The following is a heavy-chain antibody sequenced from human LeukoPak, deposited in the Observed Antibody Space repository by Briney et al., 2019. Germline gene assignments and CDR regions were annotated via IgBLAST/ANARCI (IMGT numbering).Heavy chain of an antibody. V-gene: IGHV3-33*01. Sequence: GGSVRLSCAASGFNFSSYGMHWVRDVPGKGLEWVAVTWYDGSNKYYADSVRGRFIISRDNSKNTLYLQMKSLRAEDTSVYHCARGHGSGASPFHFDYWGQGTLVTVSS. CDR1: GFNFSSYG. CDR3: ARGHGSGASPFHFDY. J-gene: IGHJ4*02. D-gene: IGHD3-10*01. CDR2: TWYDGSNK.